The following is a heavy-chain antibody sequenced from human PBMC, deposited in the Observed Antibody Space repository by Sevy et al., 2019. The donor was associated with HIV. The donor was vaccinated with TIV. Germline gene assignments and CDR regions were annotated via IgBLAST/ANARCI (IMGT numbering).Heavy chain of an antibody. CDR3: ARARYDSSGYNRYYFDY. CDR2: INPKSGGT. Sequence: ASVKVSSKSSEYTFTDYYIHWVRQAPGQGLEWMGWINPKSGGTNYVLQFQGRVTMTRDTSISTAYMELSRLRSDDTAVYYCARARYDSSGYNRYYFDYWGQGTLVTVSS. V-gene: IGHV1-2*02. J-gene: IGHJ4*02. D-gene: IGHD3-22*01. CDR1: EYTFTDYY.